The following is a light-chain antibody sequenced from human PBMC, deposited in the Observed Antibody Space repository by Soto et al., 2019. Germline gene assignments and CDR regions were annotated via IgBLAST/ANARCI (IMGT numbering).Light chain of an antibody. CDR3: QQYYNWPQYT. CDR1: QSVSSN. V-gene: IGKV3-15*01. J-gene: IGKJ2*01. Sequence: EVVLTQSPATLSLSPGDRATLSCRASQSVSSNLAWYQQKPGQSPRLLIYGASTRATGVPPRFSGSRSGTEFTLTISAVQSEDFAVYYCQQYYNWPQYTFGQGTKLDFK. CDR2: GAS.